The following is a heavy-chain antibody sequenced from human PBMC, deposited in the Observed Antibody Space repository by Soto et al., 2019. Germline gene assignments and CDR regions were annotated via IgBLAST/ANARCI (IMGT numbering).Heavy chain of an antibody. Sequence: QVQLQESGPGLVKPSETLSLTCTVSGGSISSYYWSWIRQPPGKGLEWIGYIYYSGSTNYNPSLTRRVTISVDTSKNQFSLKLSSVTAADTAVYCCARYEDIYYGMDVWGQGTTVTVSS. J-gene: IGHJ6*02. CDR2: IYYSGST. CDR3: ARYEDIYYGMDV. V-gene: IGHV4-59*01. D-gene: IGHD3-3*01. CDR1: GGSISSYY.